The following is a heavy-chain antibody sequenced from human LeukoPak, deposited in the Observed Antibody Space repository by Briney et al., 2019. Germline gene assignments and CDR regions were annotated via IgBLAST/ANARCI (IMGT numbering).Heavy chain of an antibody. D-gene: IGHD3-10*02. V-gene: IGHV3-48*03. CDR3: AELGITMIGGV. J-gene: IGHJ6*04. CDR2: IYSGGSTI. Sequence: PGGSLRLSCAASEFSVGSNYMTWVRQAPGKGLEWVSLIYSGGSTIYYADSVKGRFTTSRDNAKNSLYLQMNSLRAEDTAVYYCAELGITMIGGVWGKGTTVTISS. CDR1: EFSVGSNY.